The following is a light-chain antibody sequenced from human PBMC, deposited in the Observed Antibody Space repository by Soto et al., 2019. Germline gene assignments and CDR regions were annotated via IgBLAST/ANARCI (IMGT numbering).Light chain of an antibody. V-gene: IGLV2-8*01. CDR3: SSYAGSSNV. CDR2: EVT. Sequence: QSALTQPPSASGSPGQSVTFSCTGTSSDIGDYNYVSWYQQHPGKAPKLMIYEVTKRPSGVPDRFSGSKSGNTASLTVSGLQAEDEADYYCSSYAGSSNVFGTGTKDTVL. J-gene: IGLJ1*01. CDR1: SSDIGDYNY.